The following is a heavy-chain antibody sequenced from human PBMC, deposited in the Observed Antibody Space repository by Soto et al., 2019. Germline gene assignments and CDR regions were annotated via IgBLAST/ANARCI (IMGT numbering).Heavy chain of an antibody. CDR1: GGTFSSYA. CDR2: ISAYNGNT. V-gene: IGHV1-18*01. CDR3: ARDGVVVVPAAPPYYYYGMDV. J-gene: IGHJ6*02. D-gene: IGHD2-2*01. Sequence: GASVKVSCKASGGTFSSYAISWVRQAPGQGLEWMGWISAYNGNTNYAQKLQGRVTMTTDTSTSTAYMELRSLRSDDTAVYYCARDGVVVVPAAPPYYYYGMDVWGQGTTVTVSS.